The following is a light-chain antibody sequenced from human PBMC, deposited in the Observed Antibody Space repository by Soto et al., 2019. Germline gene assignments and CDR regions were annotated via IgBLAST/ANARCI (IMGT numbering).Light chain of an antibody. Sequence: EIVLTQSPATLSLYPGDRATLSCRASQSVSSSYLAWYQQKPGQAPRLLIYGASNRATGIPDRFSGSGSGTDFTLTISRLEPEDFAVYYCQQYDNSPLTFGGGTKVDIK. CDR2: GAS. CDR3: QQYDNSPLT. CDR1: QSVSSSY. J-gene: IGKJ4*01. V-gene: IGKV3-20*01.